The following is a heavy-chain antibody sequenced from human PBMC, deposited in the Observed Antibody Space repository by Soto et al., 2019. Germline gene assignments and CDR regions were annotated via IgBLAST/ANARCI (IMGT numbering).Heavy chain of an antibody. J-gene: IGHJ4*02. Sequence: ASVKVSCKVSGYTLTELSMHWVRQAPGKGLEWMGGFDPEDGETIYAQKFQGRVTMTEDTSTDTAYMELSSLRSEDTAVYYCARDQDSGSYHNAFDYWGQGTLVTVSS. CDR3: ARDQDSGSYHNAFDY. D-gene: IGHD1-26*01. CDR2: FDPEDGET. V-gene: IGHV1-24*01. CDR1: GYTLTELS.